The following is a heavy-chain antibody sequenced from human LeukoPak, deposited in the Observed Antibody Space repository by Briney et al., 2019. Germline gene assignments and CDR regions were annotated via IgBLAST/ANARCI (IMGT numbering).Heavy chain of an antibody. CDR2: IYPGDSDT. CDR1: GYSFTSYW. V-gene: IGHV5-51*01. CDR3: ATAYYYDSSGYSAFDY. D-gene: IGHD3-22*01. J-gene: IGHJ4*02. Sequence: RGESLKISCKGSGYSFTSYWIGWVRQMPGKGLEWMGIIYPGDSDTRYSPSFQGQVTISADRSISTAYLQWSSLKASDTAMYYCATAYYYDSSGYSAFDYWGQGTLVTVSS.